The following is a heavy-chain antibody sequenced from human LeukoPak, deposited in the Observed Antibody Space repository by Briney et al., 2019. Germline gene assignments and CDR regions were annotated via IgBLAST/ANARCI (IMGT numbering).Heavy chain of an antibody. CDR1: GDTFSTYA. CDR3: TRAGRSISMVFFV. J-gene: IGHJ4*02. Sequence: GASVKVSCKASGDTFSTYAINWVRQAPGQGLEWMGQIIPVFDTTYYEQKMQGRVTITADQSTSTVYMELSNLISYDTGVYYCTRAGRSISMVFFVWGQGTLVTVSS. D-gene: IGHD2-8*01. CDR2: IIPVFDTT. V-gene: IGHV1-69*01.